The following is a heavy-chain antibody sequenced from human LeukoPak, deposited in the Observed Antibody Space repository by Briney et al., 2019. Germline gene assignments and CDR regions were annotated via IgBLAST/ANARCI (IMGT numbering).Heavy chain of an antibody. D-gene: IGHD3-22*01. CDR3: ARRRDSSGYPDAFDI. Sequence: GESLKISCKGPGYSFTSYWIGWVRQMPGKGLERMGIIYPGDSDTRYSPSFQGQVTISADKSISTAYLQWSSLKASDTAMYYCARRRDSSGYPDAFDIWGQGTMVTVSS. CDR1: GYSFTSYW. CDR2: IYPGDSDT. J-gene: IGHJ3*02. V-gene: IGHV5-51*01.